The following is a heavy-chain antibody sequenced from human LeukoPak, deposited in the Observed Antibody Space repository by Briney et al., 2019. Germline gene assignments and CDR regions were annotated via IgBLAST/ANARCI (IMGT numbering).Heavy chain of an antibody. Sequence: GGALRLSCAASGFTFSNAWMSWVRQAPGKGLEWVGRIKSKTDGRTTDYAAPVKGRFTISRDDSKNTLYLQMNSLKTEDTAVYYCTTDSDRVDYWGQGTWSPSPQ. CDR1: GFTFSNAW. CDR3: TTDSDRVDY. V-gene: IGHV3-15*01. D-gene: IGHD1-14*01. CDR2: IKSKTDGRTT. J-gene: IGHJ4*02.